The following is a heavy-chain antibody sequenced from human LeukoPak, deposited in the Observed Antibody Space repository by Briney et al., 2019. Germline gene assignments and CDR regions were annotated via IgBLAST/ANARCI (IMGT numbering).Heavy chain of an antibody. Sequence: GGSLRLSCVASGFTFTGHSMHWVRQAPGKGLEWVAVVADDEKTIFYADSLKGRFTVSRDNSKNTVYLQMNSLRDEDTAVYYCAREKQSGGTPFDYWGQGSLVTASS. CDR3: AREKQSGGTPFDY. CDR2: VADDEKTI. CDR1: GFTFTGHS. J-gene: IGHJ4*02. D-gene: IGHD1-26*01. V-gene: IGHV3-30*04.